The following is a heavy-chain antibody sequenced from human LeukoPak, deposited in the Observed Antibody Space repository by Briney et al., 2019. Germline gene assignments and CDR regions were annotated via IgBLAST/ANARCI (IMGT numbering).Heavy chain of an antibody. J-gene: IGHJ4*02. Sequence: GGSLRLSCAASGFTFSNAWMSWVRQAPGKGLEWVGRIKSKTDGGTTDYAAPVKGRFTISRDDSKNTLYLQMNSLKTEDTAVYYCTTASDYGSGYYFDYWGQGTLVTVSS. D-gene: IGHD3-10*01. CDR3: TTASDYGSGYYFDY. CDR2: IKSKTDGGTT. V-gene: IGHV3-15*01. CDR1: GFTFSNAW.